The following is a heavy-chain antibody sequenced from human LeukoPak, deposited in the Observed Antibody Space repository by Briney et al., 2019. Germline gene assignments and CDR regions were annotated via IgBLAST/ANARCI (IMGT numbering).Heavy chain of an antibody. Sequence: EASVKVSCKASGYTFTGYYMHWVRQAPGQGLEWMGWINPSSGGTNYAQKFQGRVTMTRDTSISTAYMELSRLRSDDTAVYYCARGRFLEWLPSGWGQGTLVTVSS. CDR1: GYTFTGYY. CDR2: INPSSGGT. CDR3: ARGRFLEWLPSG. V-gene: IGHV1-2*02. J-gene: IGHJ4*02. D-gene: IGHD3-3*01.